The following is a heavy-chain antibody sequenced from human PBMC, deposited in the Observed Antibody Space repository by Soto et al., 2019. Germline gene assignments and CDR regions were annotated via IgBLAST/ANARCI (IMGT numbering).Heavy chain of an antibody. Sequence: LETLSLTCAVYGGSFSGYYWSWIRHPPGKGLEWIGEINHSGSTNYNPSLKSRVTISVDTAKNQFSLKLSSVTAADTAVYYCARGEYSSSWYSAYYYYGMDVWGQGTTVTVS. D-gene: IGHD6-13*01. J-gene: IGHJ6*02. CDR2: INHSGST. CDR1: GGSFSGYY. V-gene: IGHV4-34*01. CDR3: ARGEYSSSWYSAYYYYGMDV.